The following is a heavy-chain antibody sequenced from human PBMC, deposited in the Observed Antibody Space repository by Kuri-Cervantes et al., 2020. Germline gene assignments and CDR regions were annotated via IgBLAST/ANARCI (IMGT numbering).Heavy chain of an antibody. CDR3: ASTGGNTGGYYSY. J-gene: IGHJ4*02. Sequence: SKTLSLTCAVYGGSFSGYFWGWIRQPPGEGLEWIGSISHSGSTYYNPSLKSRVTISVDTSKNQFSLNLSSLTAADTAVYYCASTGGNTGGYYSYWGQGTLVTVSS. CDR1: GGSFSGYF. CDR2: ISHSGST. D-gene: IGHD3-3*01. V-gene: IGHV4-38-2*01.